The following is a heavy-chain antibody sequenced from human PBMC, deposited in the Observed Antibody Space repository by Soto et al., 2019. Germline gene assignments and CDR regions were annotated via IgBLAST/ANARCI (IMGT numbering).Heavy chain of an antibody. J-gene: IGHJ6*02. CDR3: AKAVGYCSSTSCRDYYFYYGMDV. D-gene: IGHD2-2*01. V-gene: IGHV3-30*18. Sequence: QVQLVESGGGVVQPGRSLRLSCAASGFTFSNYGMHWVRQAPGKGLEWVAVISCDGSNKYYADSVKGRFTISRDNSKNTLYLQMNSLRAEDTAVYYCAKAVGYCSSTSCRDYYFYYGMDVWGQGTTVTVSS. CDR2: ISCDGSNK. CDR1: GFTFSNYG.